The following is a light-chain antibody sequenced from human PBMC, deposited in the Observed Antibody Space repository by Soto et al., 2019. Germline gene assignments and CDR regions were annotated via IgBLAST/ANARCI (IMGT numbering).Light chain of an antibody. CDR2: LAS. Sequence: IQMTQSPSSLSASVGDRFTISCRASQAIGNALGWYQQKPGKAPNLLIYLASTLQSGVPSRFSGSGSGTDFTLTISSLQPEDFATYYCQQSYSTPETFGQGTKVHIK. CDR3: QQSYSTPET. J-gene: IGKJ1*01. CDR1: QAIGNA. V-gene: IGKV1-39*01.